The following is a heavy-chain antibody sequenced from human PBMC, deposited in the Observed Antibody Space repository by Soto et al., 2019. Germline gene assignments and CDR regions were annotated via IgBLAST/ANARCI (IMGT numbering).Heavy chain of an antibody. CDR1: GDSIARSFYY. CDR3: AGLYPYESSGYHLNY. Sequence: PSETLSLTCSVSGDSIARSFYYWVWIRQPPGKGQEWNGIGSVHYGGSTYYNPSLRSRVAISIDTSKNQFSLKLRSLTAADTAVFYCAGLYPYESSGYHLNYWGQGALVTVSS. J-gene: IGHJ4*02. D-gene: IGHD3-22*01. V-gene: IGHV4-39*01. CDR2: VHYGGST.